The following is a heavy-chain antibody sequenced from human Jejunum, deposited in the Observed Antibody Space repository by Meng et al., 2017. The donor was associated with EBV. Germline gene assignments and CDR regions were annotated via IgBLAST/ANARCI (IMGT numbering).Heavy chain of an antibody. D-gene: IGHD2-15*01. CDR2: IFNSGNT. J-gene: IGHJ4*02. CDR3: ARVRTGSCVAG. V-gene: IGHV4-39*07. CDR1: GGSISGSDYH. Sequence: QVQPQEAGPGLVKPSGPLSLTCTVSGGSISGSDYHWGWIRQLPGTGLEWVGTIFNSGNTYYNPSLKSRVTITLDTSKNQFSLRLSYVTAADTALYYCARVRTGSCVAGWGQGTLVTVSS.